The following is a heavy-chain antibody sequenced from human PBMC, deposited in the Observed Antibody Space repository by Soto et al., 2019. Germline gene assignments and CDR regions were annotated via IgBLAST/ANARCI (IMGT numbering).Heavy chain of an antibody. V-gene: IGHV1-18*01. Sequence: GASVKVSCKASGYTFTSYGISWVRRAPGQGLEWMGWISAYNGNTNYAQKLQGRVTMTTDTSTSTAYMELRSLRSDDTAVYYCARFGYSSSWYLIDYWGQGTLVTVSS. CDR3: ARFGYSSSWYLIDY. CDR1: GYTFTSYG. D-gene: IGHD6-13*01. CDR2: ISAYNGNT. J-gene: IGHJ4*02.